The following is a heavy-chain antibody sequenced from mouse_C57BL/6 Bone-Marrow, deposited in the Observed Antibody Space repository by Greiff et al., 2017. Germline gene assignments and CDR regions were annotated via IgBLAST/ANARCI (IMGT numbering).Heavy chain of an antibody. CDR1: GYSITSGYY. CDR2: ISYDGSN. CDR3: GRGLLRDY. V-gene: IGHV3-6*01. J-gene: IGHJ2*01. D-gene: IGHD1-1*01. Sequence: EVKLQESGPGLVKPSQSLSLTCSVTGYSITSGYYWNWIRQFPGNKLEWMGYISYDGSNNYNPSLKNRISITRDTSKNQFFLKLNSVTTEDTATYYCGRGLLRDYWGQGTTLTVSS.